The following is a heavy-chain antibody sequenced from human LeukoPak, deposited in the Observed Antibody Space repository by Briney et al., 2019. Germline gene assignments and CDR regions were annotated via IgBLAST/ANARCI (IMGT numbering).Heavy chain of an antibody. CDR3: ARDRSYGPDH. CDR2: INTSGST. CDR1: GDSISGFY. Sequence: SETLSLTCTVSGDSISGFYWSWIRQPAGKGPEWIGRINTSGSTNYKPSLKSRVTMSVDTSKNQFSLKLSPVTAADTAVYYCARDRSYGPDHWGQGTLVTVSS. V-gene: IGHV4-4*07. J-gene: IGHJ4*02. D-gene: IGHD5-18*01.